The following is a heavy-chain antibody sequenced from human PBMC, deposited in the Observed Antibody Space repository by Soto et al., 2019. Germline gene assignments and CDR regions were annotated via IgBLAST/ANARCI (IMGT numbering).Heavy chain of an antibody. V-gene: IGHV3-23*01. CDR3: ARVVNRAPTN. D-gene: IGHD2-21*01. J-gene: IGHJ4*02. CDR2: ISGRRGTT. CDR1: GFTFTNYA. Sequence: EVQLLESGGGLVQPGGSLRLSCAASGFTFTNYAMSWVRQAPGKGLEWVSAISGRRGTTSYADAVKGRFTISRDNSKNTLYLQMNSLRAEDTAVYYCARVVNRAPTNWGQGTLVTVSS.